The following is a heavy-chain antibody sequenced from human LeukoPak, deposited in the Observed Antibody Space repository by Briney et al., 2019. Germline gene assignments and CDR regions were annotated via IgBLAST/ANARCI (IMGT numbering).Heavy chain of an antibody. D-gene: IGHD2-15*01. V-gene: IGHV3-30*18. CDR1: EFTFSSYG. CDR2: ASYDGSNK. Sequence: GGSLRLSCAASEFTFSSYGMHWVRQAPGKGLEWVAVASYDGSNKYYADSVKGRFTISRDNSKNTLYLQMDSLRAEDTAVYYCAKDLSGLRSRPIRRCYYAMDVWGQGTTVTVSS. CDR3: AKDLSGLRSRPIRRCYYAMDV. J-gene: IGHJ6*02.